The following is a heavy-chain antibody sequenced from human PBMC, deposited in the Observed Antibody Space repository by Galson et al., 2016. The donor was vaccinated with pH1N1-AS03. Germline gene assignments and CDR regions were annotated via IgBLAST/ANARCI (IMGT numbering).Heavy chain of an antibody. D-gene: IGHD3-22*01. CDR3: ARDRYHGLPGDYYESAY. CDR2: IVPFSVTT. CDR1: TDNFVDYG. J-gene: IGHJ4*02. Sequence: SVKVSCKASTDNFVDYGTSWVRQAPGQGLEWMGGIVPFSVTTDYAQKFQGRISITADESTSTAYMELSSLTSEDTAVYYCARDRYHGLPGDYYESAYWGQGTLVTVSS. V-gene: IGHV1-69*13.